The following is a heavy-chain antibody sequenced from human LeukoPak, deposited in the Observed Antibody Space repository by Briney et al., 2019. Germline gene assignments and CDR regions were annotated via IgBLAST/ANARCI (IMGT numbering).Heavy chain of an antibody. CDR3: AKDYDHVWGTYRSSFDY. D-gene: IGHD3-16*02. CDR1: GFTFSNYV. Sequence: GGSLRLSCAASGFTFSNYVMNWVRQAPGKGPEWVSSIDGSAGATYYADSVKGRVTISRDNSKNTLYMHMNSLRAEDTAVYYCAKDYDHVWGTYRSSFDYWGQGTLVTVSS. J-gene: IGHJ4*02. CDR2: IDGSAGAT. V-gene: IGHV3-23*01.